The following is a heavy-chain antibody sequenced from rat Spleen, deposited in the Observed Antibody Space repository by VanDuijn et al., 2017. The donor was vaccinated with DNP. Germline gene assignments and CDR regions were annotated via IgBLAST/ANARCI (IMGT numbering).Heavy chain of an antibody. V-gene: IGHV5-58*01. Sequence: EVQLVETGGDLVQPGRSLKLSCVASGFTFSSYWMYWIRQAPGKGLEWVASIKTDGGSTYYPDSVKGRFTVSRDNAKSTLYLQMDSLRSEDTATYYCATHDYASWGWGQGVMVTVSS. CDR1: GFTFSSYW. CDR2: IKTDGGST. J-gene: IGHJ2*01. D-gene: IGHD1-7*01. CDR3: ATHDYASWG.